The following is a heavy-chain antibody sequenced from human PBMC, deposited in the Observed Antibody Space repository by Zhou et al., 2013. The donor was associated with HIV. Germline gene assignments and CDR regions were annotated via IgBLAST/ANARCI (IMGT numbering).Heavy chain of an antibody. CDR2: IIPAVNIK. Sequence: QVQLVQLGAEVKKPGSSVKVSCQASGGTLSMYAISWVRQAPGQGLEWMGRIIPAVNIKRNAPKFEDRVTLTADTSTSAVFMDLSSLTSEDTAVYYCAREGPTTAHTGVFDIWGQGTMVIVSA. V-gene: IGHV1-69*04. J-gene: IGHJ3*02. CDR1: GGTLSMYA. CDR3: AREGPTTAHTGVFDI. D-gene: IGHD4-17*01.